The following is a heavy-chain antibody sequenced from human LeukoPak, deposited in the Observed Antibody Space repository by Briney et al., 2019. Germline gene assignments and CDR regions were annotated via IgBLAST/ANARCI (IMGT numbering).Heavy chain of an antibody. J-gene: IGHJ4*02. Sequence: PGRSLRLSCAASGFTFSSYGMHWVRQAPGEGLEWVAVISYDGSNKYYADSVKGRFTISRDNSKNTLYLQMNSLRAEDTAVYYCAKDATDGYFDYWGQGTLVTVSS. CDR2: ISYDGSNK. CDR1: GFTFSSYG. CDR3: AKDATDGYFDY. V-gene: IGHV3-30*18. D-gene: IGHD2-15*01.